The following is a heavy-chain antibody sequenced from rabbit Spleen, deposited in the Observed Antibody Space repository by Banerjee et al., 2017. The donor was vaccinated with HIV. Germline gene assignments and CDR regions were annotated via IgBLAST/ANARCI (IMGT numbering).Heavy chain of an antibody. CDR1: GFDFSSYG. CDR2: IDPIFANT. D-gene: IGHD4-2*01. CDR3: VRDLGYAGDTDHDYAYFTL. V-gene: IGHV1S47*01. J-gene: IGHJ4*01. Sequence: QDQLVESGGGLVQPGGSLKLSCKASGFDFSSYGMSWVRQAPGKGLEWIGYIDPIFANTDYASWVNGRFTISSHNAQNTLYLQLNSLTVADTATYYCVRDLGYAGDTDHDYAYFTLWGPGTLVTVS.